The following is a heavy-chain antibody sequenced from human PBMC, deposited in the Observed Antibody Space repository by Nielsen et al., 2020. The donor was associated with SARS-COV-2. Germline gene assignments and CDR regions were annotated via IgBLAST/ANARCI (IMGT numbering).Heavy chain of an antibody. CDR1: GFTFSSYG. CDR3: AREGGYSSSWYRYNWYFDL. V-gene: IGHV3-30*03. D-gene: IGHD6-13*01. Sequence: GESLKISCAASGFTFSSYGMHWVRQAPGKGLEWVAVISYDGSNKYYADSVKGRFTISRDNAKNSLYLQMNSLRAEDTAVYYCAREGGYSSSWYRYNWYFDLWGRGTLVTVSS. CDR2: ISYDGSNK. J-gene: IGHJ2*01.